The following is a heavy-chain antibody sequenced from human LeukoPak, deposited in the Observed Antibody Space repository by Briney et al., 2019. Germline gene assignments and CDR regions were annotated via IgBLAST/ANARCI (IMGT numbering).Heavy chain of an antibody. J-gene: IGHJ3*02. CDR1: GFTFRSYW. V-gene: IGHV3-7*03. CDR2: IKQDGNDR. D-gene: IGHD2-2*01. CDR3: ARSGTRGDASDI. Sequence: GGSLRLSCAASGFTFRSYWMTWVRQAPGKGLEWVANIKQDGNDRYYVDSVKGRFTISRDNALNSLFLQMNSLRAGDTGIYYCARSGTRGDASDIWGQGTLVTVSS.